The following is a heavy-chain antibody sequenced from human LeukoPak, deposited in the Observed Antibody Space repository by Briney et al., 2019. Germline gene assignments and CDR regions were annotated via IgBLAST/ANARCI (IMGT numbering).Heavy chain of an antibody. CDR2: IYYSGST. Sequence: SETLSLTCTVSGGSISSSSYYWGWIRQPPGKGLEWIGSIYYSGSTYYNPSLKSRVTISVDTSKNQFSLKLSSVTAADTAVYYCARGDYYDSSGYPLQVFDYWGQGTLVTVSS. V-gene: IGHV4-39*07. CDR3: ARGDYYDSSGYPLQVFDY. J-gene: IGHJ4*02. D-gene: IGHD3-22*01. CDR1: GGSISSSSYY.